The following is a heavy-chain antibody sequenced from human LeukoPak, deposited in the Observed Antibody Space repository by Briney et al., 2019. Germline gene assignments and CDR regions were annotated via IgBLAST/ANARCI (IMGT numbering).Heavy chain of an antibody. CDR3: ARDHQNTIFGVAIRYYFDY. D-gene: IGHD3-3*01. CDR2: IIPILGIA. V-gene: IGHV1-69*04. Sequence: SVKVSCKASGGTFSSYTISWVRQAPGQGLEWMGRIIPILGIANCAQKFQGRVTITADKSTSTAYMELSSLRSEDTAVYYCARDHQNTIFGVAIRYYFDYWGQGTLVTVSS. J-gene: IGHJ4*02. CDR1: GGTFSSYT.